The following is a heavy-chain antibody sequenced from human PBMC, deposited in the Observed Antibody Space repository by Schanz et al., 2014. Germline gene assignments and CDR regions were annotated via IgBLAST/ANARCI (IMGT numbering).Heavy chain of an antibody. CDR3: ARNYGGHSEESDRYGMDV. CDR2: INPNSGGT. D-gene: IGHD4-17*01. J-gene: IGHJ6*02. Sequence: VQLVESGAEVKKPGASVKVSCKASGYTFTSYYMHWVRLAPGQGLEWMGRINPNSGGTNYAENFQGRVTMTSDTSTSTVYMELSSLRSEDTAVYYCARNYGGHSEESDRYGMDVWGQGTTVTVSS. V-gene: IGHV1-2*06. CDR1: GYTFTSYY.